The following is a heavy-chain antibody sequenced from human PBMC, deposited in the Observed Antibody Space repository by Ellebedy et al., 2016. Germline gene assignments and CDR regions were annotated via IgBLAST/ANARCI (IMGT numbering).Heavy chain of an antibody. V-gene: IGHV2-5*01. CDR3: ARISVDDSRGYYFQYWYIDL. CDR1: GFSLSTTGVG. D-gene: IGHD3-22*01. CDR2: VYWNGEE. J-gene: IGHJ2*01. Sequence: SGPTLVKPTQTLTLTCTFSGFSLSTTGVGVGWIRQSPGEALEWLALVYWNGEERYSPSLKSRLTITKDTSKNQVFLTMTNMDPVDTATYYCARISVDDSRGYYFQYWYIDLWGRGTLVTVSS.